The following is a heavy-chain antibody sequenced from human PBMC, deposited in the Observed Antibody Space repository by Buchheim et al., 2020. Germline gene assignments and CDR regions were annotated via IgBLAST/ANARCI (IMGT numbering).Heavy chain of an antibody. Sequence: EVQLSESGGGLGQPGGSLRLSCVASGFTFSTYAMSWVRQAPGKGLEWVSTISDDGDITYYVDSVMGRFTISRDNSKDSLYLQMNSLRAEDTAIYYCAKDFPSYPYYFDYWGQGTL. CDR3: AKDFPSYPYYFDY. CDR1: GFTFSTYA. CDR2: ISDDGDIT. D-gene: IGHD6-6*01. V-gene: IGHV3-23*01. J-gene: IGHJ4*02.